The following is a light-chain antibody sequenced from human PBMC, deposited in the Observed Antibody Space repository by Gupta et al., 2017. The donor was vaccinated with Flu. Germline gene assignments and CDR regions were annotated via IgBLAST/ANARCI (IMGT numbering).Light chain of an antibody. CDR1: NIGRKT. CDR2: DDS. CDR3: QVWDSTMRV. J-gene: IGLJ3*02. V-gene: IGLV3-21*02. Sequence: APGQTARITCGGNNIGRKTVHWYQQKPGQAPILVVCDDSDRPAGIPERFSGSNSGNTATLTISRVEAGDRADYYCQVWDSTMRVFGGGTKLTDL.